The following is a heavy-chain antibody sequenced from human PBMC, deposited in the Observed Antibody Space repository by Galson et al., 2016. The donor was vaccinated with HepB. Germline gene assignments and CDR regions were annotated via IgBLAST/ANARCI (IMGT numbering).Heavy chain of an antibody. J-gene: IGHJ3*02. CDR1: GGSLSGYY. V-gene: IGHV4-34*01. CDR3: ARVRHQWLVLRGYAFDI. Sequence: GGSLSGYYWSWIRQAPGKGLEWIGEINRSGSTNYNPSLKSRVIISIDTSKNQFSLRLSSVTAAETAVYYCARVRHQWLVLRGYAFDIWGQGTMVIVSS. D-gene: IGHD6-19*01. CDR2: INRSGST.